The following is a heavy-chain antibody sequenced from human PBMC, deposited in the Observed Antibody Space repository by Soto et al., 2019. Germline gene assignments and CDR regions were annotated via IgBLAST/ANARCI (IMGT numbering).Heavy chain of an antibody. V-gene: IGHV3-48*04. CDR1: GFTFSSYS. CDR3: ARGGGYCSGGSCYYFDY. J-gene: IGHJ4*02. D-gene: IGHD2-15*01. Sequence: GGSLRLSCAASGFTFSSYSMNWVRQAPGKGLEWVSYISSSSSTIYYADSVKGRFTISRDNAKNSLYLQMNSLRAEDTAVYYCARGGGYCSGGSCYYFDYWGQGTLVTVSS. CDR2: ISSSSSTI.